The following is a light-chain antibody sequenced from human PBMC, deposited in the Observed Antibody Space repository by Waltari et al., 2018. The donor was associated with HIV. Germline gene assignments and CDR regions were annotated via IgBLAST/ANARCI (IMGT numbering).Light chain of an antibody. CDR1: SFNNENNF. CDR3: GTWDNSLSVWV. J-gene: IGLJ3*02. CDR2: DNN. V-gene: IGLV1-51*01. Sequence: QSVLTQPPSVSAAPGQKVTISCSGSSFNNENNFVSWYQQFPGTAPKLLIYDNNKRPPVIPDRFSGSKSGTSAALGITGLQTGDEAHYYCGTWDNSLSVWVFGGGTKLTVL.